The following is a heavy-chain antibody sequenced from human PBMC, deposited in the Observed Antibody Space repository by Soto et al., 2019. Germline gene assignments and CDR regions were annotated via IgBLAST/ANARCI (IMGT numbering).Heavy chain of an antibody. Sequence: VAVISYDGSNKYYADSVKGRFTISRDNSKNTLYLQMNSLRAEDTAVYYCAKGHWRELLRGYFDYWGQGTLVTVSS. D-gene: IGHD1-26*01. J-gene: IGHJ4*02. CDR3: AKGHWRELLRGYFDY. V-gene: IGHV3-30-3*02. CDR2: ISYDGSNK.